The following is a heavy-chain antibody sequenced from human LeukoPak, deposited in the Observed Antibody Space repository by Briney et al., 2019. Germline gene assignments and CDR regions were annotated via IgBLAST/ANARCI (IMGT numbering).Heavy chain of an antibody. J-gene: IGHJ5*02. V-gene: IGHV4-39*01. D-gene: IGHD4-17*01. CDR1: GGSISSSSHY. Sequence: SETLSFTCTVSGGSISSSSHYWGWIRQPPGRGLEWIATIYYTGDTYYNPSLQSRVTISADTSRNQFSLKLTSVTATDTAVYYCARRDYGVPFDPWGPGTLVTVSS. CDR3: ARRDYGVPFDP. CDR2: IYYTGDT.